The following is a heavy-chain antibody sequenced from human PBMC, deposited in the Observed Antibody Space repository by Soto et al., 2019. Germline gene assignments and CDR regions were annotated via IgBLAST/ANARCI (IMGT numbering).Heavy chain of an antibody. CDR1: GFTFSSYS. Sequence: EVQLVESGGGLVKPGGSLRLSCAASGFTFSSYSMNWVRQAPGKGLEWVSSISPISSDIYYADSLRGRFTITRDNATNSLYLQMNSPRADDTAVYFCARVSGTLERHSDLDYWGQGTLVTVSS. CDR3: ARVSGTLERHSDLDY. V-gene: IGHV3-21*01. J-gene: IGHJ4*02. D-gene: IGHD3-10*01. CDR2: ISPISSDI.